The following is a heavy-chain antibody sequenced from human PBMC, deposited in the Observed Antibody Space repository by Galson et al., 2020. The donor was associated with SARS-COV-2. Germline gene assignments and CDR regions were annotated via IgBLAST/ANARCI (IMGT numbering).Heavy chain of an antibody. D-gene: IGHD3-10*01. CDR3: AKDVRVYGSGSSFFDY. Sequence: GGSLRLSCAASGFPFSSYAMHWVRQAPGKGLEWVAVISYDGSNKYYAASVKGRFTISRDNSKNTLYLQMNSLRAEDTAVYYCAKDVRVYGSGSSFFDYWGQGTLVTVSS. CDR1: GFPFSSYA. J-gene: IGHJ4*02. V-gene: IGHV3-30*18. CDR2: ISYDGSNK.